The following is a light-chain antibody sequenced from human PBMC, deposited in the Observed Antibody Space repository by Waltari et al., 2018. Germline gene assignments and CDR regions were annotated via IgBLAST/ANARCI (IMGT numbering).Light chain of an antibody. CDR1: QSVSNNY. CDR3: QQYGGSPKYT. Sequence: ENVLTQSPGTLSLSPGERATLSCRASQSVSNNYLAWYQAKPGQPPRLLIYCVSLRATGIPGRFSGGGSGTDFTLTISRLEPEDSAVYYCQQYGGSPKYTFGQGTKLEIK. CDR2: CVS. V-gene: IGKV3-20*01. J-gene: IGKJ2*01.